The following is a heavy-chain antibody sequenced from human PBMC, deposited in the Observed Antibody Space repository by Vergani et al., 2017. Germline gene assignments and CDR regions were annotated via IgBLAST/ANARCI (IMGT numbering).Heavy chain of an antibody. CDR3: ARPGYIYYMDV. D-gene: IGHD6-13*01. J-gene: IGHJ6*03. Sequence: QVQLQESGPGLVKPSETLSRTCTVTGGSISRDDGSWIRQPAGKGLEWIGRIYTSGSTNYNPSLKSRVTMSVDTSKNQFSLKLSSVTAADTAVYYCARPGYIYYMDVWGKGTTVTVSS. V-gene: IGHV4-4*07. CDR2: IYTSGST. CDR1: GGSISRDD.